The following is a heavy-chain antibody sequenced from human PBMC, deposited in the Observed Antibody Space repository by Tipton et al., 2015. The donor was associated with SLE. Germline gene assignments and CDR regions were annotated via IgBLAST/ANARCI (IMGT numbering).Heavy chain of an antibody. CDR1: GFTFSSYG. Sequence: SLRLSCAASGFTFSSYGMHWVRQAPDKGLEWVAVIWYDGSNKYYADSVKGRFTISRDNSKNTLYLQMNSLRAEDTAVYYCATQIWFRAPFGYWGQGTLVTVSS. J-gene: IGHJ4*02. V-gene: IGHV3-33*08. CDR3: ATQIWFRAPFGY. D-gene: IGHD3-10*01. CDR2: IWYDGSNK.